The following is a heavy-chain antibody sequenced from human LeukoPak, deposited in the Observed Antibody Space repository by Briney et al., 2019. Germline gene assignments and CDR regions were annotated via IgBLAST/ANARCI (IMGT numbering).Heavy chain of an antibody. CDR2: IYYSGST. CDR1: GGSISIYY. D-gene: IGHD6-6*01. J-gene: IGHJ4*02. V-gene: IGHV4-39*07. Sequence: PSETLSLTCTVSGGSISIYYWSWIRQPPGKGLEWIGSIYYSGSTYYNPSLKSRVTISVDTSKNQFSLKLSSVTAADTAVYYCARGFGQLVRTIFDYWGQGTLVTVSS. CDR3: ARGFGQLVRTIFDY.